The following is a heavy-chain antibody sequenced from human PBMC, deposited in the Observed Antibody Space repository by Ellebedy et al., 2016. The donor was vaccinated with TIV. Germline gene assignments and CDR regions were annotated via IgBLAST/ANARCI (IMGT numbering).Heavy chain of an antibody. V-gene: IGHV4-59*01. J-gene: IGHJ6*03. CDR2: IHYSGSA. CDR3: ARQHDPKYNNYMDV. CDR1: GDSISPYY. Sequence: MPSETLSLPCTVSGDSISPYYWNWIRQPPGKGLEWIGYIHYSGSANYNPSLKSRVTISVDTSKNQFSLNLSSVTAADTAMYYCARQHDPKYNNYMDVWGKGTTVTVSS.